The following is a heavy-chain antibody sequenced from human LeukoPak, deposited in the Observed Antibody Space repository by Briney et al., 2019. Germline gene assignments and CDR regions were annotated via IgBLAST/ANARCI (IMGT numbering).Heavy chain of an antibody. D-gene: IGHD5-18*01. V-gene: IGHV3-23*01. J-gene: IGHJ4*02. CDR3: AKAGIELWSVFDY. CDR1: GFTFSSYA. Sequence: GGSRSLSCEAPGFTFSSYAMSGFRRAPGKGRGGVSAISGSGGSTYYADSVKGRFTISRDNSKNTLYLQMNSLRAEDTAVYYCAKAGIELWSVFDYWGQGTLVTVSS. CDR2: ISGSGGST.